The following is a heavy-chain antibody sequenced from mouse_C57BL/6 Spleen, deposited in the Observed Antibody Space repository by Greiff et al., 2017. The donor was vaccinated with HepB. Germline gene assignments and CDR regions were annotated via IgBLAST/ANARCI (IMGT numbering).Heavy chain of an antibody. CDR1: GYSITSGYG. CDR3: ARTARIKY. V-gene: IGHV3-2*02. D-gene: IGHD1-2*01. CDR2: ISYSGST. J-gene: IGHJ2*01. Sequence: EVKLQESGPGLVKPSQSPSLTCTVPGYSITSGYGWNWIRQFPGNKLEWMGYISYSGSTNYNPSLKSRISITRDTSKNQFFLQLNSVTTEDTATYYCARTARIKYWGQGTTLTVSS.